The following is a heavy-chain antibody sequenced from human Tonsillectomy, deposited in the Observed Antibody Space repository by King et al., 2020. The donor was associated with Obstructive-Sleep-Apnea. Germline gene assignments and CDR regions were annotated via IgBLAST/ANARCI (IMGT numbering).Heavy chain of an antibody. Sequence: LQLQESGPGLVKPSETLSLTCTVSGGSISSYYWSWIRQPPGKGLEWIGYIYYSWSTNYNPSLKSRVPISVDTSKNQFSLKLSSVTAADTAVYYCARADGYQYFDYWGQGTLVTVSS. J-gene: IGHJ4*02. CDR1: GGSISSYY. D-gene: IGHD5-18*01. CDR3: ARADGYQYFDY. V-gene: IGHV4-59*01. CDR2: IYYSWST.